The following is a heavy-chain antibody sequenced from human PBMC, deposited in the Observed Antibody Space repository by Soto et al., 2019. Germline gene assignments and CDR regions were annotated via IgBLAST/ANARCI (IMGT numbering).Heavy chain of an antibody. V-gene: IGHV4-61*01. Sequence: PSETLSLTCTVSGGSVRSDSFYWSWIRQPPGKGLEWIAFIYHSGSTNYNPSLNSLVTISVDTSKNRFSLNLSSVTAADTAVYYCARVDYDFWSGSSPSNYGMDVWGQGTTVNVSS. CDR1: GGSVRSDSFY. CDR2: IYHSGST. J-gene: IGHJ6*02. CDR3: ARVDYDFWSGSSPSNYGMDV. D-gene: IGHD3-3*01.